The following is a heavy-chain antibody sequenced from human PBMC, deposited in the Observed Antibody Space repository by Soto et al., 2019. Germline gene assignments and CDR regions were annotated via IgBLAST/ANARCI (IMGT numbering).Heavy chain of an antibody. CDR1: GAYFRDYY. Sequence: QVQLQQWGAGLLKPSETLSLTCAVYGAYFRDYYWTWIRQPPGKGLEWIGEINHSGSTNYNPSLKSPATTSVYTSKSQFSLKMTPVTAAEPAVYYCARLATYLHRWGGSNWYYFDYCGQGTVVAVSS. CDR3: ARLATYLHRWGGSNWYYFDY. V-gene: IGHV4-34*01. D-gene: IGHD6-13*01. J-gene: IGHJ4*02. CDR2: INHSGST.